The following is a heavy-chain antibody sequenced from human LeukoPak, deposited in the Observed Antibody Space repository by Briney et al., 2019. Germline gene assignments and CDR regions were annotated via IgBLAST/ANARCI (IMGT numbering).Heavy chain of an antibody. CDR3: ARDLPLGPIAAAGTGYFDY. CDR1: GYTFTSYG. D-gene: IGHD6-13*01. CDR2: ISAYNGNT. V-gene: IGHV1-18*01. J-gene: IGHJ4*02. Sequence: GASVKVSCKASGYTFTSYGISWVRQAPGQGLEWMGWISAYNGNTNYAQKLQGRVTMTTDTSTSTAYMELRSLRSDDTAVYYCARDLPLGPIAAAGTGYFDYWGQGTLVTVSS.